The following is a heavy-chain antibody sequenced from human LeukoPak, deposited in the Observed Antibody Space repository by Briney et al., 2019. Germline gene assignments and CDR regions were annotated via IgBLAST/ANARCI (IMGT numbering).Heavy chain of an antibody. CDR3: ARDLGHYYYDSSGYYPCYFDY. D-gene: IGHD3-22*01. CDR1: GGTFSSYA. Sequence: SVKVSCKASGGTFSSYAISWVRQAPGQGLEWMGGIIPIFGTANYAQKFQGRVTITADESTSTAYMELSSLRSEDTAVYYCARDLGHYYYDSSGYYPCYFDYWGQGTLVTVSS. V-gene: IGHV1-69*13. CDR2: IIPIFGTA. J-gene: IGHJ4*02.